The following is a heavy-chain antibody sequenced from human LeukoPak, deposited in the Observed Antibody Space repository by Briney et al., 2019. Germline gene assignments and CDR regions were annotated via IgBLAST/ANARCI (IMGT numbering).Heavy chain of an antibody. CDR3: ARALRIAARPRYYYYYMDV. V-gene: IGHV4-4*07. J-gene: IGHJ6*03. CDR2: IYTSGST. D-gene: IGHD6-6*01. Sequence: SETLSLTCTVSGGSISSYYWSLIRQPAGKGLEWIGRIYTSGSTNYNPSLKSRVTMSVDTSKNQFSLKLSSVTAADTAVYYCARALRIAARPRYYYYYMDVWGKGTTVTVSS. CDR1: GGSISSYY.